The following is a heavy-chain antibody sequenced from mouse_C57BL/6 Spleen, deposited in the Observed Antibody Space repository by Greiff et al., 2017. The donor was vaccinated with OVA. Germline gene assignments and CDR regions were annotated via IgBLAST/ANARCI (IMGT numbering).Heavy chain of an antibody. V-gene: IGHV1-72*01. CDR2: IDPNSGGT. D-gene: IGHD2-2*01. J-gene: IGHJ4*01. CDR3: AREGDYGYEFYYAMDY. Sequence: QVQLQQPGPELVKPGASVKLSCKASGYTFTSYWMHWVKQRPGRSLEWIGRIDPNSGGTKYNEKFKSKATLTVDQPSSTAYMQLSSLTSEDSAVYYGAREGDYGYEFYYAMDYWGQGTSVTVSS. CDR1: GYTFTSYW.